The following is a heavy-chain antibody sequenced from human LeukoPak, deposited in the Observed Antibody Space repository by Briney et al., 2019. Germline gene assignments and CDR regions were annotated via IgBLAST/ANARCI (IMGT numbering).Heavy chain of an antibody. V-gene: IGHV1-2*02. CDR3: ARDYGRVIALESPQIPVVAATPDLSSNNNWFDP. J-gene: IGHJ5*02. D-gene: IGHD2-15*01. CDR2: INPNSGGT. Sequence: VASVTVSCKASGYTFTDYYMHWVRQAPGQGLEWMGWINPNSGGTNYAQKFQGRVTMTRDTSISTAYMELSRLRSDDTAVYYCARDYGRVIALESPQIPVVAATPDLSSNNNWFDPWGQGTLVTVSS. CDR1: GYTFTDYY.